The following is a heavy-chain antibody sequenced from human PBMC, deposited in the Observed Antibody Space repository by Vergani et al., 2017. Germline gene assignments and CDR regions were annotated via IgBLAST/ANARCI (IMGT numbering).Heavy chain of an antibody. J-gene: IGHJ4*02. D-gene: IGHD6-25*01. V-gene: IGHV4-39*07. Sequence: QLQLQESGPGLVKPSETLSLTCTVSGGSISSSSYYWGWIRQPPGKGLECIGSIYYSGSTYYNPSLKSRVTISVDTSKNQFSLKLSSVTAADTAVYYCARVAPYSGSSGYWGQGTLVTVSS. CDR1: GGSISSSSYY. CDR2: IYYSGST. CDR3: ARVAPYSGSSGY.